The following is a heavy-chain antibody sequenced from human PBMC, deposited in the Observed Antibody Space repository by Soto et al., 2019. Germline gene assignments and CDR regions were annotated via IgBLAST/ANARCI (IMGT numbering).Heavy chain of an antibody. CDR1: KFTFSNYN. V-gene: IGHV3-48*02. D-gene: IGHD6-19*01. CDR2: ISSSESTI. Sequence: EVQLVESGGGLVQPGGSLRLSCAASKFTFSNYNMNWVRKAPGKGLEWVSYISSSESTIYYADSVKDRFVIYRDNAEKSLYLQMNSLRDEDTAVYYCARGDSSGWDFDYWGQGTLVTVSS. J-gene: IGHJ4*02. CDR3: ARGDSSGWDFDY.